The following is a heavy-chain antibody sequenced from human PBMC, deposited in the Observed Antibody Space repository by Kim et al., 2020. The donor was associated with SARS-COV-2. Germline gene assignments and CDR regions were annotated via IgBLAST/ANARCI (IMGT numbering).Heavy chain of an antibody. CDR1: GFSFSIYA. CDR3: GRLGYCSGGACYYYGMDV. D-gene: IGHD2-15*01. J-gene: IGHJ6*02. Sequence: GGSLRLSCAASGFSFSIYAIHWVRQAPGKGLEWVAAISYDGRGKYYVDSVKGRFTMSRDNSKNTVFLQMNSLRDEDTAVYYCGRLGYCSGGACYYYGMDVWGQGTTVTVSS. V-gene: IGHV3-30*04. CDR2: ISYDGRGK.